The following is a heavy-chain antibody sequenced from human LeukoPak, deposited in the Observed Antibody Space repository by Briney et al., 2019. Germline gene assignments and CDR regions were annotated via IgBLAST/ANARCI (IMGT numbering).Heavy chain of an antibody. D-gene: IGHD3-9*01. CDR1: GYTFTNYD. Sequence: ASVKVSCKASGYTFTNYDINWVRQTTVQGLEWLGWMNPDTGNTGSAQKFQGRVTMTRNTSISTAYMELSSLRSDDTAVYYCARSPDRYYDILTGYYNIWFDPWGQGTLVTVSS. CDR3: ARSPDRYYDILTGYYNIWFDP. J-gene: IGHJ5*02. CDR2: MNPDTGNT. V-gene: IGHV1-8*01.